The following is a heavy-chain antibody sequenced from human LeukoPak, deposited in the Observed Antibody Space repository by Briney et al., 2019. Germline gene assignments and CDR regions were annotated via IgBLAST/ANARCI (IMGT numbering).Heavy chain of an antibody. Sequence: PSETLSLTXTVSGGSISSGDYYWSCIRQPPGKGLEWIGYIYYSGSTYYNPSLKSRVTISVDTSKNQFSLKLSSVTAADTAVYYCARELSDFWTGQGNYFDYWGQGTLVTVSS. J-gene: IGHJ4*02. D-gene: IGHD3-3*01. CDR3: ARELSDFWTGQGNYFDY. V-gene: IGHV4-30-4*08. CDR1: GGSISSGDYY. CDR2: IYYSGST.